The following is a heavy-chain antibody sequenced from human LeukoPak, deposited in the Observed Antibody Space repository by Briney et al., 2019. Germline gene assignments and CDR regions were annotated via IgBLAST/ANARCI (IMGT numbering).Heavy chain of an antibody. V-gene: IGHV4-59*01. CDR1: GGSISSYY. Sequence: SETLSLTCTVSGGSISSYYWSWIRQPPGKGLEWIGYIYYSGSTNCNPSLKSRVTISVDTSKNQFSLKLSSVTAADTAVYYCARDVDYYDSSGYGRSWFDPWGQGTLVTVSS. CDR2: IYYSGST. D-gene: IGHD3-22*01. J-gene: IGHJ5*02. CDR3: ARDVDYYDSSGYGRSWFDP.